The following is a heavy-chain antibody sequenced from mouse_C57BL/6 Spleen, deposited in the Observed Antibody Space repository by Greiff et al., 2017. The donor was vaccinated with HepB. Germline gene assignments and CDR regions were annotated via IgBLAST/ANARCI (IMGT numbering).Heavy chain of an antibody. D-gene: IGHD1-1*01. Sequence: VQLQQSGPELVKPGASVKISCKASGYAFSSSWMNWVKQRPGKGLEWIGRIYPGDGDTNYNGKFKGKATLTADKSSSTAYMQPSSLTSEDSAVYFCAPIYYYGSSYPAWFAYWGQGTLVTVSA. CDR3: APIYYYGSSYPAWFAY. J-gene: IGHJ3*01. V-gene: IGHV1-82*01. CDR2: IYPGDGDT. CDR1: GYAFSSSW.